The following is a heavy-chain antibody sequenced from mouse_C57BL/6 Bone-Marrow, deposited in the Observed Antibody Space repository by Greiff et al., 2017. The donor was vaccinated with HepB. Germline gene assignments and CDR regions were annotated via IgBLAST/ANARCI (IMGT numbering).Heavy chain of an antibody. CDR2: IYPGDGDT. CDR3: ARDFGYYGSSYAMDY. Sequence: VQLQESGAELVKPGASVKISCKASGYAFSSYWMNWVKQRPGKGLEWIGQIYPGDGDTNYNGKFKGKATLTAAKSSSTAYMQLSSLTSEDSAVYFCARDFGYYGSSYAMDYWGQGTSVTVSS. V-gene: IGHV1-80*01. CDR1: GYAFSSYW. D-gene: IGHD1-1*01. J-gene: IGHJ4*01.